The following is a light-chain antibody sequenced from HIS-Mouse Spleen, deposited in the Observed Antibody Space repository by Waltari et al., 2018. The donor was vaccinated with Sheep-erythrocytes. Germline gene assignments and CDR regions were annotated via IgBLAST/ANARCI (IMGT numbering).Light chain of an antibody. V-gene: IGLV2-14*01. CDR1: SSDVGGYNY. CDR2: EVS. Sequence: QSALTQPASVSGSPGQSITISCTGTSSDVGGYNYVSWYQQHPGKAPKLMIYEVSNWPSGVPDRFSGSKSGNTASLTISGLQAEDEADYYCSLYTSSSTLVFGGGTKLTVL. CDR3: SLYTSSSTLV. J-gene: IGLJ2*01.